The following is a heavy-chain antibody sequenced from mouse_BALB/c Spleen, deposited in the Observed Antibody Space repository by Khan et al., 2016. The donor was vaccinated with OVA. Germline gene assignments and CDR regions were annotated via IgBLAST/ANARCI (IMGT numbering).Heavy chain of an antibody. D-gene: IGHD2-4*01. CDR3: AREDLSYEYDGVYYAMDY. Sequence: QIQLVQSGPELKKPGETVKISCKASGYTFTNYGMNWVKQAPGKGLKWMGWINTYTGEPTYADDFKGRFAFSLETSASTAYLQINNLKNEDMARYFCAREDLSYEYDGVYYAMDYWGQGTAVTVSS. CDR2: INTYTGEP. CDR1: GYTFTNYG. J-gene: IGHJ4*01. V-gene: IGHV9-1*02.